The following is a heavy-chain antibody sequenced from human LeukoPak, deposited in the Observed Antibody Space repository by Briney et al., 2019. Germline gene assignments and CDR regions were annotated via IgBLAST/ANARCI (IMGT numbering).Heavy chain of an antibody. CDR2: IYYTGST. J-gene: IGHJ5*02. D-gene: IGHD1-26*01. CDR3: ARHVAVGETA. V-gene: IGHV4-59*08. Sequence: SETLSLTCSVSGGSITNSYWSWIRQPPGKGLEWIGYIYYTGSTTYNPSYRSRVTISVDTSKNQVSLQLSSVTAADTAVYYCARHVAVGETAWGQGTLVTVYS. CDR1: GGSITNSY.